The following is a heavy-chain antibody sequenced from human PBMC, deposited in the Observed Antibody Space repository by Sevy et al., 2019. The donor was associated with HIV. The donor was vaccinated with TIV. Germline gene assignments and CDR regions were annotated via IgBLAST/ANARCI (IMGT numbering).Heavy chain of an antibody. Sequence: ASVKVSCKVSGYTLTEFSTHWVRQAPGKGLEWMGRFDPENGETIYAQKFQGRVTLTEDTSTDTAYMELRSLKSEDTAVYYCAKTREYYQENSGYLVFWGQGTLVTFSS. J-gene: IGHJ4*02. CDR2: FDPENGET. CDR1: GYTLTEFS. D-gene: IGHD3-22*01. V-gene: IGHV1-24*01. CDR3: AKTREYYQENSGYLVF.